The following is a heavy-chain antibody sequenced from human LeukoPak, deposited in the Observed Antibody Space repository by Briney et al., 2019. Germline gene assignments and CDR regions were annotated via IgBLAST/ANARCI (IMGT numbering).Heavy chain of an antibody. J-gene: IGHJ2*01. D-gene: IGHD1-1*01. Sequence: GGSLRLSCAASGFTFNSYWMHWVRQAPGKGLVWVSRIDEDGKTIDYADSVKGRFTISRDNSKNTLYLQMNSLRAEDTATYYCAKPRAMTTGVGRYFDLWGRGTLVTVSS. CDR2: IDEDGKTI. CDR1: GFTFNSYW. CDR3: AKPRAMTTGVGRYFDL. V-gene: IGHV3-74*01.